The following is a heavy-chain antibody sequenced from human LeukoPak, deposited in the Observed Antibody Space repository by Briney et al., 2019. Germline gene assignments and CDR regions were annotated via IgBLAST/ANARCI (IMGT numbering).Heavy chain of an antibody. V-gene: IGHV1-46*01. Sequence: GSVTVSCKASGYTFTRYYMHWVRQAPGQGGEWMGIINPSGGSTTYAQKFQGRVTMTRNTSTSTVYMELSSLRSEDTAVYYCARAMLNDAFDIWGQGTMVTVSS. CDR3: ARAMLNDAFDI. J-gene: IGHJ3*02. CDR2: INPSGGST. D-gene: IGHD2-2*01. CDR1: GYTFTRYY.